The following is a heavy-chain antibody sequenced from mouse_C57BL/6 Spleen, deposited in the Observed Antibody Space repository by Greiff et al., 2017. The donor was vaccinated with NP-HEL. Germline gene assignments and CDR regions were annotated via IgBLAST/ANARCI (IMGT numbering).Heavy chain of an antibody. CDR1: GYTFTSYW. J-gene: IGHJ4*01. Sequence: VQLQQPGAELVMPGASVKLSCKASGYTFTSYWMHWVKQRPGQGLEWIGEIDPSDSYTNYNQKFKGKSTLTVDISSSTAYMQLSSLTSEDSAVYYCARRDYEAMDYWGQGTSVTVSS. V-gene: IGHV1-69*01. CDR2: IDPSDSYT. CDR3: ARRDYEAMDY.